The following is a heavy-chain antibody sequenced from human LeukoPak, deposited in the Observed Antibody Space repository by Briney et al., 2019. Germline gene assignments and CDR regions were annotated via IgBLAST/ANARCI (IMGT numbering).Heavy chain of an antibody. V-gene: IGHV1-2*02. J-gene: IGHJ5*02. CDR1: GYTFTGYY. D-gene: IGHD3-10*01. CDR2: INPNSGGT. Sequence: ASVKVSCKVSGYTFTGYYIHWVRQAPGQGLECVGWINPNSGGTNYAQKFQGRVTMTRDTSISTAYMELSRLRSDDTAVYYCARGGSGSYFSWLDPWGQGTLVTVSS. CDR3: ARGGSGSYFSWLDP.